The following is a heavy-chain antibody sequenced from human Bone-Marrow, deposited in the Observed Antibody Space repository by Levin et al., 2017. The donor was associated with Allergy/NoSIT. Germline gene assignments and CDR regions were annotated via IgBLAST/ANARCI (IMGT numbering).Heavy chain of an antibody. D-gene: IGHD3-22*01. CDR3: ARNYDSSGYKGIDY. V-gene: IGHV3-30-3*01. CDR2: ISYDGSNK. Sequence: LSLTCAASGFTFSSYAMHWVRQAPGKGLEWVAVISYDGSNKYYADSVKGRFTISRDNSKNTLYLQMNSLRAEDTAVYYCARNYDSSGYKGIDYWGQGTLVTVSS. CDR1: GFTFSSYA. J-gene: IGHJ4*02.